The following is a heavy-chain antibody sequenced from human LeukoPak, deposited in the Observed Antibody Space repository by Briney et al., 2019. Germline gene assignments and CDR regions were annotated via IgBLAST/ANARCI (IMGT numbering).Heavy chain of an antibody. V-gene: IGHV4-59*01. CDR3: ARGRLPRDYFDY. Sequence: SETLSLTCTVSGGSISSYYWSWIRQPPGKGLEWIGYIYYSGSTNYNPSLKSRVTISVDTSKNQFSLKLSSVTAADTAVYYCARGRLPRDYFDYWGQGTLVTVSS. J-gene: IGHJ4*02. D-gene: IGHD4-11*01. CDR2: IYYSGST. CDR1: GGSISSYY.